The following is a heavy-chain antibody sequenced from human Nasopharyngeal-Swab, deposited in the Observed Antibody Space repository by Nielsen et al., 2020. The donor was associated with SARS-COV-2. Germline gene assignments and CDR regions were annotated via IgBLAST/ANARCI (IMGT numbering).Heavy chain of an antibody. Sequence: GESLKISCAASGFIFSASAIHWVRQASGKGLEWVGRIGDKDHNYATTYGASVQGRFTISRDDSKNTAFLQMDSLKTQDTALYYCTTDFYFDYWGQGTLVTVSS. CDR1: GFIFSASA. CDR2: IGDKDHNYAT. J-gene: IGHJ4*02. CDR3: TTDFYFDY. V-gene: IGHV3-73*01.